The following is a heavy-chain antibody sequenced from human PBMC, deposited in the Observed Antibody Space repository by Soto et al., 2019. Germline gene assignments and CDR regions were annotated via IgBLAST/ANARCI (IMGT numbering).Heavy chain of an antibody. CDR3: ARDRGVVVVPAARGYFDY. D-gene: IGHD2-2*01. V-gene: IGHV3-48*01. CDR1: GFTFSSYS. J-gene: IGHJ4*02. CDR2: ISSSSSTI. Sequence: EVQLVESGGGLVQPGGSLRLSRAASGFTFSSYSMNWVRQAPGKGLEWVSYISSSSSTIYYADSVKGRFTNSRDNAKNSLYLQMNSLRAEDTAVYYCARDRGVVVVPAARGYFDYWGQGTLVTVSS.